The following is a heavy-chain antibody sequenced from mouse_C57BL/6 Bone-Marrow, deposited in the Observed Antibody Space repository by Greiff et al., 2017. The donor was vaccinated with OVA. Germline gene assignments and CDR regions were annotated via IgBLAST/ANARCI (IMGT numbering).Heavy chain of an antibody. Sequence: VKLMESGAELVRPGASVTLSCKASGYTFTDYEMHWVKQTPVHGLEWIGAIDPETGGTAYNQKFKGKAILTADKSSSTAYMELRSLTSEDSAVYYCTRWGGYDVWYFDVWGTGTTVTVSS. V-gene: IGHV1-15*01. D-gene: IGHD2-2*01. CDR2: IDPETGGT. J-gene: IGHJ1*03. CDR3: TRWGGYDVWYFDV. CDR1: GYTFTDYE.